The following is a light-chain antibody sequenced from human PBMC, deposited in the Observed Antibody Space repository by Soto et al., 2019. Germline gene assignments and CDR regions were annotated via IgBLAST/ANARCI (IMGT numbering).Light chain of an antibody. CDR2: GAS. CDR3: QQYNNWPSYT. J-gene: IGKJ2*01. Sequence: EIVMTQSPATLSVSPGERATLSCRASQSVSSNLAWYQQKPGQAPRLLIYGASTRATGIPARFSGSGSGTEFNPTISSLQSEDFAVYYCQQYNNWPSYTFGQGTKLEIK. V-gene: IGKV3-15*01. CDR1: QSVSSN.